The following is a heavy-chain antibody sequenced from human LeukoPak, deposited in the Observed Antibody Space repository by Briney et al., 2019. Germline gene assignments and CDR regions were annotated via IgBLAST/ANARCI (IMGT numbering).Heavy chain of an antibody. Sequence: SETLSLTCTVAGDSITGYYWSWIRQPPGKGLEWIGFIFYSGSTSYSPSLKNRVTISLDRSRSQFSLKLSSVTAADTAVYYCARAYSGYDPYLYLSGIDAWGQGTTVTVSS. CDR2: IFYSGST. V-gene: IGHV4-59*08. CDR1: GDSITGYY. CDR3: ARAYSGYDPYLYLSGIDA. J-gene: IGHJ6*02. D-gene: IGHD5-12*01.